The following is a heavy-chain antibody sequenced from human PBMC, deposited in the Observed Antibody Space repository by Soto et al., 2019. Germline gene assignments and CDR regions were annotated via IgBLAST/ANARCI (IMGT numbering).Heavy chain of an antibody. J-gene: IGHJ4*02. CDR2: ISFDAKNI. D-gene: IGHD6-13*01. CDR3: AKGSQAAAVLDH. V-gene: IGHV3-30*18. CDR1: GFTFSIYG. Sequence: QVQLVESGGGVVQPGRSLKLSCTTSGFTFSIYGMHWVRQAPGKGLEWLAVISFDAKNIYYAESVKGRFTISRDNSKTTLFLQMSHLRADDTAVYFCAKGSQAAAVLDHWGQGALVTVAS.